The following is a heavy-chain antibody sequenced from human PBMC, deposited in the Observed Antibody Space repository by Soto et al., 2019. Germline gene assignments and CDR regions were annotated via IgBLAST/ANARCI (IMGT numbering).Heavy chain of an antibody. Sequence: GGSLRLSCAASGFTFSSYGMHWVRQAPGKGLEWVAVISYDGSNKYYADSVKGRFTISRDNSKNTLYLQMNSLRAEDTAVYYCAKDVSPSYYDILTVNYYGMDVWGQGTTVTVSS. CDR1: GFTFSSYG. D-gene: IGHD3-9*01. V-gene: IGHV3-30*18. CDR2: ISYDGSNK. CDR3: AKDVSPSYYDILTVNYYGMDV. J-gene: IGHJ6*02.